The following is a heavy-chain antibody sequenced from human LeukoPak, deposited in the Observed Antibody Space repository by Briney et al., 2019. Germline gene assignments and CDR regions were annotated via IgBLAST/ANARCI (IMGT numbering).Heavy chain of an antibody. CDR3: ARDWDTAMVFDY. CDR2: INPNSGGT. CDR1: GYTFTGYY. V-gene: IGHV1-2*02. J-gene: IGHJ4*02. D-gene: IGHD5-18*01. Sequence: GASVKVSCKASGYTFTGYYMHWVRQAPGQGLEWMGWINPNSGGTNYAQKFQGRVTMTGDMSISTAYMELSRLRSDDTAVYYCARDWDTAMVFDYWGQGTLVTVSS.